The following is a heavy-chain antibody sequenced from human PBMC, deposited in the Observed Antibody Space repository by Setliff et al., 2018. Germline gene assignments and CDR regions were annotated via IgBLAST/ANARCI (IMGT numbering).Heavy chain of an antibody. J-gene: IGHJ6*03. CDR2: INHSGNT. CDR1: GGAVSGDY. V-gene: IGHV4-59*08. CDR3: ARMSGFQYIDV. Sequence: SETLSLTCSVSGGAVSGDYWTWIRQPPGKGLEYIGYINHSGNTNYNPSLKSRVTISLDTSKNQFSLSLTSVTAADTAVYYCARMSGFQYIDVWGKGTTVTVSS. D-gene: IGHD3-3*01.